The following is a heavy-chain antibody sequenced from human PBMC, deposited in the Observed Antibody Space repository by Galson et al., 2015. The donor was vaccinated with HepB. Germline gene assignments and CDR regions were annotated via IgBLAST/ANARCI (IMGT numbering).Heavy chain of an antibody. CDR3: ARDWGGNFFFDF. D-gene: IGHD4-23*01. CDR1: GYTFTGYY. CDR2: INPNSGGT. Sequence: SVKVSCKASGYTFTGYYMHWVRQAPGQGLEWMGWINPNSGGTNYAQKFQGRVTMTRDTSISTAYMELSRLRSDDTAVYYCARDWGGNFFFDFWGQGTLVTVSS. J-gene: IGHJ4*02. V-gene: IGHV1-2*02.